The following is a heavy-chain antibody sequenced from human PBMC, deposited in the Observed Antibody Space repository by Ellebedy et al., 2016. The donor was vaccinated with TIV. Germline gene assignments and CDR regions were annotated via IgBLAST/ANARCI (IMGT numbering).Heavy chain of an antibody. CDR1: GSRFTTYW. CDR2: IFPGDSDT. CDR3: ARQREGWFDP. J-gene: IGHJ5*02. V-gene: IGHV5-51*01. D-gene: IGHD1-26*01. Sequence: GESLKISCKDSGSRFTTYWIAWVRQMPGKGLEYMGIIFPGDSDTRYSPSFQGQVNISADKSTTTAYLQWSSLKTSDTAMYYCARQREGWFDPWGQGTLVTVAS.